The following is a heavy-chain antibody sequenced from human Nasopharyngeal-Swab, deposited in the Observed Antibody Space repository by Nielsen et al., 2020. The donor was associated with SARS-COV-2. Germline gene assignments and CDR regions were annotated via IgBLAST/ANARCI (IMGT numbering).Heavy chain of an antibody. V-gene: IGHV3-30*03. CDR1: GFTFSSYS. D-gene: IGHD1-26*01. Sequence: GESLKISCAASGFTFSSYSMNWVRQAPGKGLEWVAVISYNGSNKYYADSVKGRFTISRDNSKNTLYLQMNSLRAEDTAVYYCARSQVGATLDYWGQGTLVTVSS. CDR3: ARSQVGATLDY. CDR2: ISYNGSNK. J-gene: IGHJ4*02.